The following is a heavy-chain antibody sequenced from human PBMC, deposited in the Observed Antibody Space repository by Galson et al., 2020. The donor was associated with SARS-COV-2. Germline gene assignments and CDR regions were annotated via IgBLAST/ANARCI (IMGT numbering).Heavy chain of an antibody. Sequence: ASETLSLTCPVSGGSISSYYWSWIRQPAGKGLEWIGRIYTSGSTNYNPSLKSRVTMSVDTSKNQFSLKLSSVTAADTAVYYCARDRIDYYGSGSYGYWFDPWGQGTLVTVSS. J-gene: IGHJ5*02. V-gene: IGHV4-4*07. D-gene: IGHD3-10*01. CDR3: ARDRIDYYGSGSYGYWFDP. CDR1: GGSISSYY. CDR2: IYTSGST.